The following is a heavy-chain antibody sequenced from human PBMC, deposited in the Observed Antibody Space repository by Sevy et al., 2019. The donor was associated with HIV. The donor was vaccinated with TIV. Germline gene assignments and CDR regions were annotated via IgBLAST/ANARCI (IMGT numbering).Heavy chain of an antibody. D-gene: IGHD6-6*01. CDR1: GFTFSSYA. Sequence: GGSLRLSCAASGFTFSSYAMSWVRQAPGKGLEWVSAISGSGGSTYYADSVKGRFTISRDNSKNTLYLQMNSLRAEDTAVHYCAKVRGVCSSSESVSDYWGQGTLVTVSS. CDR3: AKVRGVCSSSESVSDY. CDR2: ISGSGGST. V-gene: IGHV3-23*01. J-gene: IGHJ4*02.